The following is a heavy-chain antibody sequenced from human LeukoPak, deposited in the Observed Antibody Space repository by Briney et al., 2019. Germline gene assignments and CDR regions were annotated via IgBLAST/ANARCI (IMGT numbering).Heavy chain of an antibody. D-gene: IGHD2-15*01. CDR1: GFTFGDYA. J-gene: IGHJ4*02. CDR2: ISASAATT. V-gene: IGHV3-23*01. CDR3: ASSGARWRGGSYYFDY. Sequence: GGSLRLSCTASGFTFGDYAMSWVRQAPGKGLEWVSSISASAATTYYADSVKGRFTISRDNSKNTLYLQMNSLGDEDTALYYCASSGARWRGGSYYFDYWGQGSLVSVSS.